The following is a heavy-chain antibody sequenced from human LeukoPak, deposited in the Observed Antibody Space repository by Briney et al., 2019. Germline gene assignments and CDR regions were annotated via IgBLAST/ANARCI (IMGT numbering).Heavy chain of an antibody. Sequence: ASVKVSCKASGYTFTSYGISWVRQAPGQGLEWMGWISAYNGNTNYAQKLQGRVTMTTDTSTSTAYMELRSLRSDDTAVYYCASAVEGFGELFYYMDVWGKGTTVTVSS. V-gene: IGHV1-18*01. CDR2: ISAYNGNT. CDR3: ASAVEGFGELFYYMDV. D-gene: IGHD3-10*01. CDR1: GYTFTSYG. J-gene: IGHJ6*03.